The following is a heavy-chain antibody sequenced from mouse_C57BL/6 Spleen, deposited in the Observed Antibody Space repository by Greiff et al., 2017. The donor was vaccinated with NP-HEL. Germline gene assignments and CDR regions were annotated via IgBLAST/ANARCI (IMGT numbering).Heavy chain of an antibody. CDR2: IDPENGDT. CDR1: GFNIKDDY. J-gene: IGHJ4*01. Sequence: EVKLMESGAELVRPGASVKLSCTASGFNIKDDYMHWVKQRPEQGLEWIGWIDPENGDTEYASKFQGKATITADTSSNTAYLQLSSLTSEDTAVYYCTGGSSNYYAMDYWGQGTSVTVSS. D-gene: IGHD1-1*01. CDR3: TGGSSNYYAMDY. V-gene: IGHV14-4*01.